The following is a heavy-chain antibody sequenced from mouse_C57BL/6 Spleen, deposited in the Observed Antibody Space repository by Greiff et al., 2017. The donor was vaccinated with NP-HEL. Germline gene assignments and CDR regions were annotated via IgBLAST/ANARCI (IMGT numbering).Heavy chain of an antibody. V-gene: IGHV1-26*01. CDR2: INPNNGGT. Sequence: VQLQQSGPELVKPGASVKISCKASGYTFTDYYMNWVKQSHGKSLEWIGDINPNNGGTSYNQKFKGKATLPVDKSYSTAYMELRSLTSEYAAVYYGARSTGNRSIDYWGQGTTRTVSS. D-gene: IGHD2-14*01. CDR1: GYTFTDYY. J-gene: IGHJ2*01. CDR3: ARSTGNRSIDY.